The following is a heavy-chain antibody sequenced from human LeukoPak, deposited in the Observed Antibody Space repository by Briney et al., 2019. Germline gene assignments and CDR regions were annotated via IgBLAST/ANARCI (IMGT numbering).Heavy chain of an antibody. J-gene: IGHJ4*02. V-gene: IGHV4-31*03. CDR3: ASYDILTGNIDY. Sequence: SETLSLTCTVSGGSISSGGYYWSWIRQHPGKGLEWIGYIYYSGSTNYNPSLKSRVTISVDTSKNQFSLKLSSVTAADTAVYYCASYDILTGNIDYWGQGTLVTVSS. CDR2: IYYSGST. D-gene: IGHD3-9*01. CDR1: GGSISSGGYY.